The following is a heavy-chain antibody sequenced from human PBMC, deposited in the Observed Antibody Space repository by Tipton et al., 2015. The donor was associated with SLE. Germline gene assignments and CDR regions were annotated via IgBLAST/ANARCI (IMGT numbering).Heavy chain of an antibody. J-gene: IGHJ4*02. Sequence: SLRLSCAASGFTFDDYGMSWVRQAPGKGLEWVSGINWNGGSTGYADSVKGRFTISRDNAKNSLYLQMNSLRAEDTAVYYCARDERTKDYDFWSGLYYFDYWGQGTLVTVSS. CDR2: INWNGGST. CDR3: ARDERTKDYDFWSGLYYFDY. CDR1: GFTFDDYG. V-gene: IGHV3-20*04. D-gene: IGHD3-3*01.